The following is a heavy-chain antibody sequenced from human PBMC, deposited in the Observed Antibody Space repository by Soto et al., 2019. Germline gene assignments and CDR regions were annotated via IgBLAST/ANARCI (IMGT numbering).Heavy chain of an antibody. CDR1: GGSFSGYY. Sequence: LSLTCSVYGGSFSGYYSSWILQPPGKVLEWIGEINHSGSTNYNPSLKSRVTISVDTSKNQFSLKLSSVTAADTAVYYCASVWAYWGGLNYYDSSGYRWFDPWGQGTLVTVSS. V-gene: IGHV4-34*09. CDR3: ASVWAYWGGLNYYDSSGYRWFDP. J-gene: IGHJ5*02. CDR2: INHSGST. D-gene: IGHD3-22*01.